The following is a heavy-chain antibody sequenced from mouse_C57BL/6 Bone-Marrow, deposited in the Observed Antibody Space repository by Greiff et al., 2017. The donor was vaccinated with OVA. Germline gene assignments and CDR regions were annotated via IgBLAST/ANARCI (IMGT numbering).Heavy chain of an antibody. CDR3: ARGASTMVNWYFDV. D-gene: IGHD2-2*01. J-gene: IGHJ1*03. CDR2: INPGSGGT. V-gene: IGHV1-54*01. CDR1: GYAFTNYL. Sequence: VQLQQSGAELVRPGTSVKVSCKASGYAFTNYLIEWVKQRPGQGLEWIGVINPGSGGTNYNEKFKGKATLTADKSSSTAYMQLSSLTSEDSAVYYCARGASTMVNWYFDVWGTGTTVTVSS.